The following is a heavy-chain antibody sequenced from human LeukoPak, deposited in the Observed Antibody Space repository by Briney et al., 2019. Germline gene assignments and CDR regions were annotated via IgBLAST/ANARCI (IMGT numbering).Heavy chain of an antibody. V-gene: IGHV3-7*03. CDR3: AREGPGSGWYL. CDR2: IKQDGSEK. D-gene: IGHD6-19*01. Sequence: GGYLRLSCAASGFTFSDYWMTWVRQAPGKGLEWVANIKQDGSEKYYVDSVKGRFTISRDNAKNSLYMQMNSLRAEDTAVYYCAREGPGSGWYLWGQGTLVTVSS. CDR1: GFTFSDYW. J-gene: IGHJ5*02.